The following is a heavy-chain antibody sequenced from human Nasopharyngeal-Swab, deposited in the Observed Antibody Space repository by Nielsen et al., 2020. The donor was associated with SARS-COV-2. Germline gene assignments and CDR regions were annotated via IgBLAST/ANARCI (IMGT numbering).Heavy chain of an antibody. CDR1: GGSISRYY. CDR2: IYYSGST. Sequence: SETLSLTCTVSGGSISRYYWSWIRQPPGKGLEWIGYIYYSGSTNYNPSLKSRVTISVDTSKNQFSLKLSSVTAADTAVYYCARLVGATDYYYYGMDVWGQGTTVTVSS. CDR3: ARLVGATDYYYYGMDV. J-gene: IGHJ6*02. V-gene: IGHV4-59*01. D-gene: IGHD1-26*01.